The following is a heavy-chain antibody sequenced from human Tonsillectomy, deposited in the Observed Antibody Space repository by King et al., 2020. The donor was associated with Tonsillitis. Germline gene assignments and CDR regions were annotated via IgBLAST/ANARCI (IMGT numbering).Heavy chain of an antibody. CDR2: ISYDGSNK. Sequence: VQLVQSGGGVVQPGRSLRLSCAASGFTFSSYAMHWVRQAPGKGLEWGAVISYDGSNKYYADSVKGRFTISRDNSKNTLYLQMNSLRTEDTPVYFCAGEQWLVPSPFDYWGQGTLVTVSS. V-gene: IGHV3-30*01. D-gene: IGHD6-19*01. J-gene: IGHJ4*02. CDR1: GFTFSSYA. CDR3: AGEQWLVPSPFDY.